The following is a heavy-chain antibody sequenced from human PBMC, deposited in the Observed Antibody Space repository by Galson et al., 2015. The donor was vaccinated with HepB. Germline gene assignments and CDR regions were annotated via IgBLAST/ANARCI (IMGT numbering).Heavy chain of an antibody. V-gene: IGHV3-7*01. Sequence: SLRLSCASSGFTFSSYWMTWVRQAPGRGLEWVANIKEDGSESFYVDSVEGRFTISRDNAKNSLYLQMNSLRAEDTAVYLCARDAYATGSLDYWGQGTLVTVSS. D-gene: IGHD2-2*01. CDR1: GFTFSSYW. CDR2: IKEDGSES. CDR3: ARDAYATGSLDY. J-gene: IGHJ4*02.